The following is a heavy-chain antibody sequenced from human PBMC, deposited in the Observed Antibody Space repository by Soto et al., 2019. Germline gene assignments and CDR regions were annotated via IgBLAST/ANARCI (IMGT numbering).Heavy chain of an antibody. J-gene: IGHJ4*02. CDR2: ISWNCGNI. CDR3: VRSKGGYSHGTPFDY. V-gene: IGHV3-9*01. Sequence: EVQLEESGGALVQPGRSLRLSCAASGFTFDDYAMYWVRQVLGKGLEWVSSISWNCGNIGYADSVKGRFTTSRDNAENSLYLQLNSLRPEDTALYYCVRSKGGYSHGTPFDYWGQGTLVTVSS. CDR1: GFTFDDYA. D-gene: IGHD5-18*01.